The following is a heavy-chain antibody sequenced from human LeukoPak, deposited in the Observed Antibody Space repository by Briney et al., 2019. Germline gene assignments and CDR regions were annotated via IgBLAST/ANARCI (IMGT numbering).Heavy chain of an antibody. D-gene: IGHD6-13*01. CDR2: IRQDGSEK. J-gene: IGHJ4*01. CDR3: ARDGTAAGLYFDL. V-gene: IGHV3-7*01. Sequence: GGSLRLSCEVSGFTFTDYWMNWVRQAPGKGPEWVASIRQDGSEKTYVDSVKGRFTISRDNTKNALSLQLNGLRAEDTAVYYCARDGTAAGLYFDLWGQGNLVTVSS. CDR1: GFTFTDYW.